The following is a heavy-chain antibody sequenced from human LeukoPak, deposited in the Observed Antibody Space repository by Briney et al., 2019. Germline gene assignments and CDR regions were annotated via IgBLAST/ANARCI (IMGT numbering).Heavy chain of an antibody. V-gene: IGHV4-59*12. CDR3: ARDRYSYGY. Sequence: SETLSLTCTVSGGSISSYYWSWIRQPPGKGLEWVGYIYYSGSTNYNPSLKSRVTISVDTSKNQFSLKLSSVTAADTAVYYCARDRYSYGYRGQGTLVTVSS. J-gene: IGHJ4*02. D-gene: IGHD5-18*01. CDR1: GGSISSYY. CDR2: IYYSGST.